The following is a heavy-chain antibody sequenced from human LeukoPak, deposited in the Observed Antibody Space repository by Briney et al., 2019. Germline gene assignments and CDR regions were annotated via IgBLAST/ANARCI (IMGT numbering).Heavy chain of an antibody. J-gene: IGHJ6*03. CDR1: GYTFTSYG. CDR2: IIPIFGTA. Sequence: GASVKVSCKASGYTFTSYGISWVRQAPGQGLEWMGGIIPIFGTANYAQKFQGRVTITADESTSTAYMELSSLRSEDTAVYYCALNGIAARPGPLYYYYYMDVWGKGTTVTVSS. V-gene: IGHV1-69*13. CDR3: ALNGIAARPGPLYYYYYMDV. D-gene: IGHD6-6*01.